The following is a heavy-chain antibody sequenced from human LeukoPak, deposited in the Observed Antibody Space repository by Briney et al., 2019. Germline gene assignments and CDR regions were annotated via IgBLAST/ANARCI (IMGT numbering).Heavy chain of an antibody. Sequence: ASVKVSCTASGYTFTSYGISWVRQAPGQGLEWMGWISAYNGNTNYAQKLQGRVTMTTDTSTSTAYMELRSLRSDDTAVYYCARDQGYYVARGWFDPWGQGTLVTVSS. D-gene: IGHD3-10*02. CDR2: ISAYNGNT. J-gene: IGHJ5*02. CDR3: ARDQGYYVARGWFDP. CDR1: GYTFTSYG. V-gene: IGHV1-18*01.